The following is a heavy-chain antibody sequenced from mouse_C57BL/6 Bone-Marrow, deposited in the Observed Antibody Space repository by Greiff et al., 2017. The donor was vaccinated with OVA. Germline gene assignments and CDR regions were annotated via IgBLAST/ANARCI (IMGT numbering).Heavy chain of an antibody. Sequence: DVQLQESGPGLVKPSQSLSLTCSVTGYSITSGYYWNWIRQFPGNKLEWMGYISYDGSNNYNPSLKNRISITRDTSKNQFFLKLNSVTTEDTATYYCARDRADSSGSAMDYWGQGTSVTVSS. CDR1: GYSITSGYY. D-gene: IGHD3-2*02. CDR2: ISYDGSN. CDR3: ARDRADSSGSAMDY. V-gene: IGHV3-6*01. J-gene: IGHJ4*01.